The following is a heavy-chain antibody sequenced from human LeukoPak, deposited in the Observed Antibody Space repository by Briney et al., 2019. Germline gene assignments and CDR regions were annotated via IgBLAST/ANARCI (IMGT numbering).Heavy chain of an antibody. Sequence: PGGSLRLSCAASGFTISSYDMNWVRQAPGKGLEWVALISYGGTSKYYADSVKGRFAISKDNSKNTLYLEMNSLRVDDTAIYYCARGVFWMSTVSFRPPDEFWGQGTLVTVSS. CDR3: ARGVFWMSTVSFRPPDEF. CDR2: ISYGGTSK. D-gene: IGHD3-3*01. V-gene: IGHV3-33*05. CDR1: GFTISSYD. J-gene: IGHJ4*02.